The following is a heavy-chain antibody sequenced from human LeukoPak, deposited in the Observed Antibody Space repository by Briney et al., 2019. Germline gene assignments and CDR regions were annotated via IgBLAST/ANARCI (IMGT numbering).Heavy chain of an antibody. J-gene: IGHJ2*01. V-gene: IGHV3-66*01. CDR1: GFTVSSNY. CDR2: IYSGGST. Sequence: GGSLRLSCAASGFTVSSNYMSWVRQAPGKGLEWVSVIYSGGSTYYADSVKGRFTISRDNSKNTLYLQMNSLRAEDTAVYYCAREVDTAMDNSWYFDLWGRGTLVTVSS. D-gene: IGHD5-18*01. CDR3: AREVDTAMDNSWYFDL.